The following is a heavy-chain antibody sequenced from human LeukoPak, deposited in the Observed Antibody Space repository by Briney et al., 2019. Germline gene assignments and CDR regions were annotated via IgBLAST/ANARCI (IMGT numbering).Heavy chain of an antibody. CDR1: GGSFSGYY. CDR2: INHSGST. J-gene: IGHJ5*02. CDR3: ARRITIFGVVIIPAWFDP. D-gene: IGHD3-3*01. V-gene: IGHV4-34*01. Sequence: SETLSLTCAVYGGSFSGYYWSWIRQPPGKGLEWIGEINHSGSTNYNPSLKSRVTISVDTSKNQFSLKLSSVTAADTAVYYCARRITIFGVVIIPAWFDPWGQGTLVTVSS.